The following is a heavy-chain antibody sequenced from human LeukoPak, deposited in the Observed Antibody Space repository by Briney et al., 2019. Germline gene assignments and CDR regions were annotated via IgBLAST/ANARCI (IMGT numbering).Heavy chain of an antibody. CDR1: GFSFSTFG. D-gene: IGHD3-22*01. Sequence: GRSLTLSCAASGFSFSTFGMHWVRQAPGKGLEWVAMIWYDGSRQHYGDSVKGRFTISRDTSKNTLYLQMNSLRAEDTAVYYCARDSLYDGNGFYHCFDFWGQGTLLTVSS. CDR3: ARDSLYDGNGFYHCFDF. CDR2: IWYDGSRQ. J-gene: IGHJ4*02. V-gene: IGHV3-33*01.